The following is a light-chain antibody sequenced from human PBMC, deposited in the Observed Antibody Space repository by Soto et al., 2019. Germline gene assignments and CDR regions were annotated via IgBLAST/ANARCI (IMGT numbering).Light chain of an antibody. Sequence: DIQLTQSPSSLSASVGDRVTFTCRASQDISHFLAWYQQRPGEVPRLLIYGASTLQSGVSSRFSGSGFGTDFTLTIASLQPEDFAVYYCQQCANWPPKWSFGQGTKVEIK. J-gene: IGKJ1*01. V-gene: IGKV1-27*01. CDR3: QQCANWPPKWS. CDR1: QDISHF. CDR2: GAS.